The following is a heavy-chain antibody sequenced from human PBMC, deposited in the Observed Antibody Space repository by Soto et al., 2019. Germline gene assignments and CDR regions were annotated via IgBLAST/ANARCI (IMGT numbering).Heavy chain of an antibody. CDR2: IWYDGSNK. J-gene: IGHJ4*02. Sequence: GGSLRLSCAASGFTFSSYGMHWVRQAPGKGLEWVAVIWYDGSNKYYADSVKGRFTISRDNSKNTLYLQMNSLRAEDTAVYYCARGNYYDSSGYSNWGQGTLVTVAS. V-gene: IGHV3-33*01. D-gene: IGHD3-22*01. CDR3: ARGNYYDSSGYSN. CDR1: GFTFSSYG.